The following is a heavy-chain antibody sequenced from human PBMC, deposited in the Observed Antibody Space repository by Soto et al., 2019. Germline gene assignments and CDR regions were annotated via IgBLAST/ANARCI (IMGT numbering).Heavy chain of an antibody. J-gene: IGHJ4*02. D-gene: IGHD1-26*01. CDR3: AKDQDFSGSYGTFDY. Sequence: QVQLVESGGGVVQPGRSLRLSCAASGFTFSSYGMHWVRQAPGKGLEWVAVISYDGSNKYYADSVKGRFTISRDNYKNTLYLQMNSLRAEDTAVYYCAKDQDFSGSYGTFDYWGQGTLVTVSS. V-gene: IGHV3-30*18. CDR2: ISYDGSNK. CDR1: GFTFSSYG.